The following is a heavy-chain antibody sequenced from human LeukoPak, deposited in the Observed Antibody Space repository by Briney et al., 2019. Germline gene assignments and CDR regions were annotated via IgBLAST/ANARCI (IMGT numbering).Heavy chain of an antibody. D-gene: IGHD3-22*01. CDR1: GGSISSSSYY. Sequence: SETLSLTCTVSGGSISSSSYYWSSIRQPPGKGLEWIGEIDHSGSTNYNPSLKSRVTISVDTSKNQFSLKLSSVTAADTAMYNCARGPAYDSSGYYQYYYYYMDVSGKGSTVTVSS. CDR3: ARGPAYDSSGYYQYYYYYMDV. J-gene: IGHJ6*03. CDR2: IDHSGST. V-gene: IGHV4-39*07.